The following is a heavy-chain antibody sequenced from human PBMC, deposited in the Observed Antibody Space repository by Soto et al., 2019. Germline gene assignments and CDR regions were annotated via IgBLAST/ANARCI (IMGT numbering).Heavy chain of an antibody. CDR2: IYYSGST. V-gene: IGHV4-61*08. CDR1: GGSISSGGYS. Sequence: SETLSLTCTVSGGSISSGGYSWSWIRQPPGKGLEWIGYIYYSGSTNYNPSLKSRVTISVDTSKNQFSLKLSSATAADTAVYYCARLPATFDYYDSSGPPPYYGMDVWGQGTTVTVSS. CDR3: ARLPATFDYYDSSGPPPYYGMDV. J-gene: IGHJ6*02. D-gene: IGHD3-22*01.